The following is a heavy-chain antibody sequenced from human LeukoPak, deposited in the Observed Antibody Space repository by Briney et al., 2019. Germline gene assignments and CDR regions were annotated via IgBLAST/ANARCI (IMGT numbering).Heavy chain of an antibody. Sequence: GGSLRLSRAASGFTFSSYSMNWVRQAPGKGLEWVSSISSSSSYIYYADSVKGRFTISRDNAKNSLYLQMNSLRAEDTALYYCAKGLGAARGTNAFDIWGQGTMVTVSS. CDR1: GFTFSSYS. CDR2: ISSSSSYI. D-gene: IGHD6-6*01. V-gene: IGHV3-21*04. CDR3: AKGLGAARGTNAFDI. J-gene: IGHJ3*02.